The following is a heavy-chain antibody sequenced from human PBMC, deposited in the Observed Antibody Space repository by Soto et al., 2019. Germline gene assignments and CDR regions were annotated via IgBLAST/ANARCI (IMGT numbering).Heavy chain of an antibody. CDR2: IIPIFGTA. J-gene: IGHJ4*02. CDR1: GGTFSSYA. D-gene: IGHD3-10*01. CDR3: ASLRPRGYYFDY. V-gene: IGHV1-69*06. Sequence: ASVKVSCKASGGTFSSYAISWVRQAPGQGLEWMGGIIPIFGTANYAQKFQGRVTITADKSTSTAYMELSSLRSEDTAVYYCASLRPRGYYFDYWGQGTLVTVPQ.